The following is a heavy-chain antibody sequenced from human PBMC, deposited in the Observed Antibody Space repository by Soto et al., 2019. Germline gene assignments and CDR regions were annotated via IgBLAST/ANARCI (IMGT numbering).Heavy chain of an antibody. J-gene: IGHJ6*02. Sequence: SETLSLTCIVSDGSLSTYYWNWIRQPAGKGLEWIGRIYASGSTNYNPSLKSRVTMSVDTSKNQFSLRMISVTAEDTAVYYCAKDRPDSSSWYWGGGAYYGMDVWGQGTTVTVSS. CDR3: AKDRPDSSSWYWGGGAYYGMDV. D-gene: IGHD6-13*01. V-gene: IGHV4-4*07. CDR2: IYASGST. CDR1: DGSLSTYY.